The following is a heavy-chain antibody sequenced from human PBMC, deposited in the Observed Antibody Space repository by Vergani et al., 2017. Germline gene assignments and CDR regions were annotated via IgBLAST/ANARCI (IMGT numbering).Heavy chain of an antibody. J-gene: IGHJ4*02. CDR2: ISAYNGNT. D-gene: IGHD2-2*01. Sequence: QVQLVQSGAEVKKPGASVKVSCKASGYTFTSYDINWVRQATGQGLEWMGWISAYNGNTNYAQKLQGRVTMTTDTSTSTAYMELRSLRSDDTAVYYCARDCHIVVVPAAYWGYWGQGPLVTVSS. V-gene: IGHV1-18*01. CDR3: ARDCHIVVVPAAYWGY. CDR1: GYTFTSYD.